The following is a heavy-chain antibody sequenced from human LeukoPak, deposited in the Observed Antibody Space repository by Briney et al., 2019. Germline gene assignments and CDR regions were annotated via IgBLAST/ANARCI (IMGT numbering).Heavy chain of an antibody. J-gene: IGHJ6*03. D-gene: IGHD2-21*02. CDR2: IYYSGST. Sequence: KSSETLSLTCTVSGGSSSRSSYYWGCIRQPPGKGLEWIGSIYYSGSTYYNPSLKSRVTISVDTSKNQFSLKLSSVTAADTAVYYCARGLQDCGGDCSTPYYYYYYMDVWGKGTTVTVSS. CDR3: ARGLQDCGGDCSTPYYYYYYMDV. CDR1: GGSSSRSSYY. V-gene: IGHV4-39*07.